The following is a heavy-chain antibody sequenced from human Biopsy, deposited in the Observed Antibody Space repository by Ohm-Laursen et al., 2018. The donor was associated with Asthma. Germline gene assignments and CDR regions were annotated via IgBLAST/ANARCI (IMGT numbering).Heavy chain of an antibody. Sequence: GTLSLTCTVSGAYIGTPDYHWSWIRQSPGKGLEWIGETNERGVTNNNPSLKSRVIISIDTYWNRVSLKLTSVTAADTAVYYCARGPELDVWGQGTTVTVSS. CDR3: ARGPELDV. CDR1: GAYIGTPDYH. J-gene: IGHJ6*02. CDR2: TNERGVT. V-gene: IGHV4-39*07.